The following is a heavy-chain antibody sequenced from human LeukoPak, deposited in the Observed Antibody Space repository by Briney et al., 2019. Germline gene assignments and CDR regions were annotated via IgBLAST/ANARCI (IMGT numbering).Heavy chain of an antibody. CDR2: ISGSDGST. CDR3: AKANGDYYYYYMHV. J-gene: IGHJ6*03. Sequence: PGGSLRLSCAASGFTFSSYAMSWVRQAPGEGLEWVSAISGSDGSTYYADSAKGRFTISRDNSKNTLYLQMNSLRAEDTAVYYCAKANGDYYYYYMHVWGKGTTVTVSS. V-gene: IGHV3-23*01. D-gene: IGHD2-8*01. CDR1: GFTFSSYA.